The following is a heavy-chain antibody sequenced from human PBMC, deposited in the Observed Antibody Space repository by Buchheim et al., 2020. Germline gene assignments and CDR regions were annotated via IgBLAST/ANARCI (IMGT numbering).Heavy chain of an antibody. V-gene: IGHV4-39*01. D-gene: IGHD2-2*01. CDR2: IYYSGST. CDR3: ARLLYCSSTSCSISYRSIDY. CDR1: GGSISSSSYY. J-gene: IGHJ4*02. Sequence: QLQLQESGPGLVKPSETLSLTCTVSGGSISSSSYYWGWIRQPPGKGLEWIGSIYYSGSTYYNPSLKSRVTISVDTSKNQFSLKLSSVTAADTAVYYCARLLYCSSTSCSISYRSIDYWGQGTL.